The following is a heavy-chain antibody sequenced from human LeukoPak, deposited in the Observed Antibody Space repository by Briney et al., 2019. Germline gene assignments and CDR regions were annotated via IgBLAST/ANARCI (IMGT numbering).Heavy chain of an antibody. CDR3: ARGFVVYDSSGYSY. J-gene: IGHJ4*02. V-gene: IGHV1-18*01. Sequence: GASVKVSCKASGYTFTSYGISWVRQAPGRGLEWMGWISAYNGNTNYAQKLQGRVTMTTDTSTSTAYMELRSLRSDDTAVYYCARGFVVYDSSGYSYWSQETLVTVSS. CDR1: GYTFTSYG. CDR2: ISAYNGNT. D-gene: IGHD3-22*01.